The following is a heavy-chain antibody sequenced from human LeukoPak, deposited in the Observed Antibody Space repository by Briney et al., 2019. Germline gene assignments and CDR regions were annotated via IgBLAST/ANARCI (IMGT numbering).Heavy chain of an antibody. Sequence: GGSLRLSCAASGFTVSTNYMSWVRQAPGKGLEWVSVIYSGGRTYYADSVKGRFTISRDNSKVTLYLQINSLRAEDTAVYYCARESNSGYYLSYWGQGTLVTVSS. CDR3: ARESNSGYYLSY. J-gene: IGHJ4*02. D-gene: IGHD3-22*01. CDR2: IYSGGRT. CDR1: GFTVSTNY. V-gene: IGHV3-66*01.